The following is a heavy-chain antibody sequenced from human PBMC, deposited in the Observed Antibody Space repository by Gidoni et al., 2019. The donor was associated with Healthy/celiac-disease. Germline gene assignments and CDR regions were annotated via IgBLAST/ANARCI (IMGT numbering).Heavy chain of an antibody. D-gene: IGHD2-15*01. CDR1: GYSFTSYW. CDR2: IYPGDSDT. CDR3: ARRGYCSGGSCQRTFDY. J-gene: IGHJ4*02. Sequence: EVQPVQSGAEVKKPGESLKISCKGSGYSFTSYWIGWVRQMPGKGLEWMGIIYPGDSDTRYGPSFQGQVTISADKSISTAYLQWSSLKASDTAMYYCARRGYCSGGSCQRTFDYWGQGTLVTVSS. V-gene: IGHV5-51*03.